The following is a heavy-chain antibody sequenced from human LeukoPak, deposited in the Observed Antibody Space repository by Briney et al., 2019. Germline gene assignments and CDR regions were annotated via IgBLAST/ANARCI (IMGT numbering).Heavy chain of an antibody. J-gene: IGHJ3*01. V-gene: IGHV1-69*13. Sequence: SVKVSCKASGGSFSDYPINWVRQAPGQGLEWLGGIIPKYSASNYAQAFQGRVTITADESTNTVYMEMSGLRPDDTAVYYCVRPDRIFGVPAAFDAWGQGTPVAVSS. CDR3: VRPDRIFGVPAAFDA. CDR2: IIPKYSAS. CDR1: GGSFSDYP. D-gene: IGHD3-3*02.